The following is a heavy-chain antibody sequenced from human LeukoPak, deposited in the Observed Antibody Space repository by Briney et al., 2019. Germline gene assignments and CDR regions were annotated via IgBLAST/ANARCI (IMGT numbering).Heavy chain of an antibody. J-gene: IGHJ4*02. CDR3: ARDLRTVVRFLEWEGFDY. CDR2: ISGSGGST. D-gene: IGHD3-3*01. V-gene: IGHV3-23*01. CDR1: GFTFSSYA. Sequence: GGSLRLSCAASGFTFSSYAMSWVRQAPGKGLEWVSAISGSGGSTYYADSVKGRFTISRDNSKNTLYLQMNSLRAEDTAVYYCARDLRTVVRFLEWEGFDYWGQGTLVTVSS.